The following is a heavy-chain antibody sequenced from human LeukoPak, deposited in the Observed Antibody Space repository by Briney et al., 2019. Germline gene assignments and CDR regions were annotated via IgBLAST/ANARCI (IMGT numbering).Heavy chain of an antibody. D-gene: IGHD5-18*01. V-gene: IGHV3-74*01. Sequence: PGGSLRLSCAASGFTFSSYWMHWVRQAPGKGLVWVSRINSDGSTSYAASVKGRFTISRDNAKNTLYLQMNSLRDDDAAVYYCARDRSYGDAFDIWGQGTMVTVSS. CDR2: INSDGST. CDR3: ARDRSYGDAFDI. J-gene: IGHJ3*02. CDR1: GFTFSSYW.